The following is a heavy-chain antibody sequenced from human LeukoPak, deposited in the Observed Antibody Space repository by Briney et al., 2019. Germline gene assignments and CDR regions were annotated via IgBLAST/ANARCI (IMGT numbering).Heavy chain of an antibody. CDR3: ARDSRRGYCSGGSRYHFDY. CDR1: GFTFSSYW. D-gene: IGHD2-15*01. Sequence: PGGSLRLSCAASGFTFSSYWMSWVRQAPGKGLEWVANIKQDGSEKYYVDSVKGRFTISRDNAKNSLYLQMNSLRAEDTAVYYCARDSRRGYCSGGSRYHFDYWGQGTLVTVSS. CDR2: IKQDGSEK. J-gene: IGHJ4*02. V-gene: IGHV3-7*01.